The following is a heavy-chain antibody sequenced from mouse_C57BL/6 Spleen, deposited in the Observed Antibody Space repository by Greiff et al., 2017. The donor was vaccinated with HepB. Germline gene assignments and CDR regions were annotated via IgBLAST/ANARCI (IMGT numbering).Heavy chain of an antibody. CDR3: ARQYYGYWYFDD. CDR2: INPGSGGT. Sequence: QVQLQQSGAELVRPGTSVKVSCKASGYAFTNYLIEWVKQRPGQGLEWIGVINPGSGGTNYNEKFKGKATLTADKSSSTAYMQLSSLTSEDSAVYFCARQYYGYWYFDDWGTGTTVTVSS. D-gene: IGHD1-1*01. CDR1: GYAFTNYL. V-gene: IGHV1-54*01. J-gene: IGHJ1*03.